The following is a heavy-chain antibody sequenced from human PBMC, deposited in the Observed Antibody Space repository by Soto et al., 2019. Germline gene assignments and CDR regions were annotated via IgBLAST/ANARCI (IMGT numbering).Heavy chain of an antibody. V-gene: IGHV1-2*02. D-gene: IGHD3-16*01. Sequence: QVQLVQSGAEVKKPGASVKVSCKASGYTFTGYYMHWVRQAPGQGLEWMGWINPNSGVTNYAQKFQGRVTMTRDTSISTAYMELSRLRSDDTAVYYCPTHPSFRYASDGFDPWGQGTLVTVSS. J-gene: IGHJ5*02. CDR3: PTHPSFRYASDGFDP. CDR1: GYTFTGYY. CDR2: INPNSGVT.